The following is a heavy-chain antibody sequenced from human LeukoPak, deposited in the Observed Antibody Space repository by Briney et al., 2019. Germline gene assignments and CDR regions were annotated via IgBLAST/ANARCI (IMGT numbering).Heavy chain of an antibody. CDR1: GFSFSGYA. Sequence: PGGSLRLSCEASGFSFSGYAMSWVRQAPGKGLDWVSGVSDSGVNTYYADSVKGRFTISRDNSKYTLFLQMNSLGAEDTAIYYCAKDRLSWGYSTSYAFDIWGQGTMVTVSS. CDR3: AKDRLSWGYSTSYAFDI. V-gene: IGHV3-23*01. J-gene: IGHJ3*02. CDR2: VSDSGVNT. D-gene: IGHD6-13*01.